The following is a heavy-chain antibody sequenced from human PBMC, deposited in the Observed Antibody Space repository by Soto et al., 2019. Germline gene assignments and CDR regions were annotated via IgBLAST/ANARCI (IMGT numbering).Heavy chain of an antibody. CDR1: GYTFTSYG. CDR2: MNPNSGNT. D-gene: IGHD2-21*02. Sequence: GASVKVSCKASGYTFTSYGINWVRQATGQGLEWMGWMNPNSGNTGYAQKFQGRVTMTRNTSISTAYMELSSLRSEDTAVYYCARGWAYCGGDCHIRYYGMDVWGQGTTVTVSS. CDR3: ARGWAYCGGDCHIRYYGMDV. J-gene: IGHJ6*02. V-gene: IGHV1-8*01.